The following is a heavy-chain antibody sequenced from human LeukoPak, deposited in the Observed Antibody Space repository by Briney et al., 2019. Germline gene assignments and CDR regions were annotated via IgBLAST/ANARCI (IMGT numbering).Heavy chain of an antibody. CDR2: ISSSGDTT. V-gene: IGHV3-48*03. CDR1: GSTFSSYE. CDR3: ARKVAGSDLLY. J-gene: IGHJ4*02. D-gene: IGHD3-10*01. Sequence: PGGSLRLSCAASGSTFSSYEMNWVRQAPGKGLEWLSYISSSGDTTYYAGSVKGRLTISRDNAKSSLYLQMNSLRAEDTAVYYCARKVAGSDLLYWGQGTLATVSS.